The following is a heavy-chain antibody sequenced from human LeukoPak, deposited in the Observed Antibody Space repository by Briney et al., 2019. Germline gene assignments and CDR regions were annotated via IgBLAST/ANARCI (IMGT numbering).Heavy chain of an antibody. D-gene: IGHD5-24*01. CDR1: GYTLTELS. V-gene: IGHV1-69*05. CDR3: ARGTRDGYKNSRGDAFDI. Sequence: SVKVSCKVSGYTLTELSMHWVRQAPGQGLEWMGGIIPIFGTANYAQKFQGRVTITTDESTSTAYMELSSLRSEDTAVYYCARGTRDGYKNSRGDAFDIWGQGTMVTVSS. J-gene: IGHJ3*02. CDR2: IIPIFGTA.